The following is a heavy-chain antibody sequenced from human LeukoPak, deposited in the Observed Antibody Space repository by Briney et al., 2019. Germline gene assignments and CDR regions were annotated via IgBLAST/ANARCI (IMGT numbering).Heavy chain of an antibody. CDR3: ARRGTYYYDSSGYQPRKNWFDP. D-gene: IGHD3-22*01. Sequence: SETLSLTCTVSGGSISSSSYYWGWIRQPPGKGLEWIGSIYYSGSTYYNPSLKSRVTISVDTSKNQFSLKLSSVTAADTAVYYCARRGTYYYDSSGYQPRKNWFDPWGQGTLVTVSS. CDR2: IYYSGST. J-gene: IGHJ5*02. CDR1: GGSISSSSYY. V-gene: IGHV4-39*07.